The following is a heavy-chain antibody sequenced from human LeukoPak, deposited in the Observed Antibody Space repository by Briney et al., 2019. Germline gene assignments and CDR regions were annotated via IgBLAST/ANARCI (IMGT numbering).Heavy chain of an antibody. J-gene: IGHJ4*02. D-gene: IGHD3-10*01. CDR1: GFTFSSYA. CDR3: ARDEGFGEPSTPFDY. Sequence: GGSLRLSCAASGFTFSSYAMHWVRQAPGKGLEWVAVISYDGSNKYYADSVKGRFTISRDNSKNTLYLQMNSLRAEDMAVYYCARDEGFGEPSTPFDYWGQGTLVTVSS. V-gene: IGHV3-30*04. CDR2: ISYDGSNK.